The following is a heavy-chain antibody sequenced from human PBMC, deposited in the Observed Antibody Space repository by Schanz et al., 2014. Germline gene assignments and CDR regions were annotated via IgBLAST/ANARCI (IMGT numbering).Heavy chain of an antibody. CDR1: GYTFTTYY. D-gene: IGHD4-17*01. V-gene: IGHV1-18*01. Sequence: QVQLLQSGAEVKKPGASMKVSCKASGYTFTTYYMLWVRQAPGQGLEWMGWISPYTGGTNYAQKLQDRVTMTTDTSTTTAYMELRSLRSDDTAVYFCARGRHDYGDPQTFDYWGQGTLVTVSS. CDR3: ARGRHDYGDPQTFDY. CDR2: ISPYTGGT. J-gene: IGHJ4*02.